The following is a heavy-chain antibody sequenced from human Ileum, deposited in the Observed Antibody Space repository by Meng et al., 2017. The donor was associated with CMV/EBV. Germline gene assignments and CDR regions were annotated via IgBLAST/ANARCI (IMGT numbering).Heavy chain of an antibody. V-gene: IGHV3-21*01. J-gene: IGHJ4*02. D-gene: IGHD1-26*01. CDR1: GFTFSSYS. CDR3: ARGSGSYYGY. CDR2: ISTSSISL. Sequence: LSCADSGFTFSSYSMNWVRQAPGKGLEWVSSISTSSISLSSADSVKGRFTISRDNAKNSLYLQMNSLRAEDTAVYYCARGSGSYYGYWGQGTLVTVSS.